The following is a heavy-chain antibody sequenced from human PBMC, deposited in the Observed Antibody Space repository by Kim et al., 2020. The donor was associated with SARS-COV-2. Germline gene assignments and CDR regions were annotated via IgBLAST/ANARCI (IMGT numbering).Heavy chain of an antibody. V-gene: IGHV5-51*01. Sequence: GESLKISCQGFGYVFSTFWIGWVRQTPGKGPEWIGILYPGDDSDSRQSPSFLGQVTMSVDKSVNTAYLQWDSLRASDNGIYFCVRCRAPVGAMLFSAFDV. CDR1: GYVFSTFW. J-gene: IGHJ3*01. D-gene: IGHD1-26*01. CDR2: LYPGDDSDS. CDR3: VRCRAPVGAMLFSAFDV.